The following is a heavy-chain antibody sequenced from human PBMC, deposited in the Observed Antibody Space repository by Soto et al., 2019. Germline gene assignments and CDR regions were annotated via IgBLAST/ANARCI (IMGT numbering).Heavy chain of an antibody. D-gene: IGHD6-13*01. CDR1: GFTFSSYA. J-gene: IGHJ5*02. CDR3: AKERILQQQLVEGGEFDP. Sequence: QPGGSLRLSCAASGFTFSSYAMSWVRQAPGKGLEWVSAISGRGGSTYYADYVKGRVTISRDNSKNTLYLQMNSLRGEDKDVYYCAKERILQQQLVEGGEFDPWAREPWSPSPQ. CDR2: ISGRGGST. V-gene: IGHV3-23*01.